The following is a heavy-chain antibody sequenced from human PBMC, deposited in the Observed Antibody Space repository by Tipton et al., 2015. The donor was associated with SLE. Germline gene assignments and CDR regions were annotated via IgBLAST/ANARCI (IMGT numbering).Heavy chain of an antibody. CDR1: GGSISSSSYY. D-gene: IGHD2-2*03. Sequence: TLSLTCTVSGGSISSSSYYWGWIRQPPGKGLEWIGSIYYSGSTYYNPSLKSRVTISVDTSKNQFSLNLRSVPAADTAVYYCARALGSCSSTGCYPPYFDYWGQGTLVTVSS. CDR2: IYYSGST. CDR3: ARALGSCSSTGCYPPYFDY. V-gene: IGHV4-39*07. J-gene: IGHJ4*02.